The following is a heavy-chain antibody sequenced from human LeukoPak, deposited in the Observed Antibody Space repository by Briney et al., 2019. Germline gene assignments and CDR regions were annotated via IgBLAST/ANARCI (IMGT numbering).Heavy chain of an antibody. CDR3: ARQVLVVPAAINWFDP. Sequence: SETLSLTCTVSDGSISSYCWSWIRQPPGKGLEWIGSIYYSGSTYYNPSLKSRVTISVDTSKNQFSLKLSSVTAADTAVYYCARQVLVVPAAINWFDPWGQGTLVTVSS. CDR1: DGSISSYC. V-gene: IGHV4-59*05. CDR2: IYYSGST. D-gene: IGHD2-2*01. J-gene: IGHJ5*02.